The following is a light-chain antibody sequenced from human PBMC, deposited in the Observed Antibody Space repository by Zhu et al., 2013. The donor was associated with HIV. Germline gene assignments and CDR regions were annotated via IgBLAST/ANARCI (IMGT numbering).Light chain of an antibody. CDR1: QSVSRF. CDR2: DTS. Sequence: EIVLTQSPVTLSLSPGGRATLSCRASQSVSRFLLWYQQKPGQAPRLLIDDTSNRDTGIPARFSGSGSGTDFTLTVSRLEPEDFAVYYCQQHGTSPPTFGGGTKVDIK. CDR3: QQHGTSPPT. J-gene: IGKJ4*01. V-gene: IGKV3-11*01.